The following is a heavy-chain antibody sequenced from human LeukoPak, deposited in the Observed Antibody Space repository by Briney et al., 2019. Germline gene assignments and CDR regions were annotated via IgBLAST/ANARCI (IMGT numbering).Heavy chain of an antibody. CDR3: ARDSMTTVTPFDY. J-gene: IGHJ4*02. D-gene: IGHD4-11*01. Sequence: GGSLRLSCAASGFTFSSYSMNWVRQAPGKGLEWVSSISSSSSYIYYADSVKGRFTISRDNARNSLYLQMNSLRAEDTAVYYCARDSMTTVTPFDYWGQGTLVTVSS. CDR1: GFTFSSYS. CDR2: ISSSSSYI. V-gene: IGHV3-21*01.